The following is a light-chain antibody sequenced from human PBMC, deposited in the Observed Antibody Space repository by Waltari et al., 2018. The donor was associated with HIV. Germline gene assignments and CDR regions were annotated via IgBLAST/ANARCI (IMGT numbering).Light chain of an antibody. CDR3: AAWDNKLSGAV. J-gene: IGLJ2*01. CDR1: TSNIGATS. CDR2: DKS. V-gene: IGLV1-51*01. Sequence: QSVLTQPPSVSAAAGQKVTISCSGSTSNIGATSVAWYQQLPGTAPKLLIYDKSNRFRGISDRFSGSQSGTSATLGISELQTGDEADYYCAAWDNKLSGAVFGGGTKLTVL.